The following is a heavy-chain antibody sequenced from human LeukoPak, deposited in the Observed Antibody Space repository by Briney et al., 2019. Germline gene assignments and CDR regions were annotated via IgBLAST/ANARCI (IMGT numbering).Heavy chain of an antibody. CDR1: GGTFSSYA. J-gene: IGHJ4*02. Sequence: ASVKVSCKASGGTFSSYAISWVRQAPGQGLKWMGGIIPIFGTANYAQKFQGRVTITADESTSTAYMELSSLRSEDTAVYYCARDYLFPHYYDSSPTPSWGQGTLVTVSS. CDR3: ARDYLFPHYYDSSPTPS. CDR2: IIPIFGTA. D-gene: IGHD3-22*01. V-gene: IGHV1-69*13.